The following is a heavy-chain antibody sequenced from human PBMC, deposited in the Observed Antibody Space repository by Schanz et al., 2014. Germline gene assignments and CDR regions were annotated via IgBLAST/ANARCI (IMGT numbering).Heavy chain of an antibody. CDR2: IYYNGTNK. J-gene: IGHJ6*04. CDR3: AKELNRRGGQTNFYYYYGMDV. Sequence: QVQLVESGGGVVQPGRSLRLSCAASGFNFSNYDIHWVRQAPGKGLEWVALIYYNGTNKYYADSVKGRFTISRDNSQNTLYLQMNTLRTEDTAVYYCAKELNRRGGQTNFYYYYGMDVWATGITVIVSS. D-gene: IGHD5-12*01. CDR1: GFNFSNYD. V-gene: IGHV3-30*18.